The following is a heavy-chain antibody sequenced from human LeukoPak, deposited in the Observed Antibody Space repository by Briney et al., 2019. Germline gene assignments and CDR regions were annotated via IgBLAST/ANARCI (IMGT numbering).Heavy chain of an antibody. CDR3: AKLVTRAWNFDY. CDR1: GFTFSNYA. CDR2: ISGSGGSK. J-gene: IGHJ4*02. V-gene: IGHV3-23*01. D-gene: IGHD4-11*01. Sequence: PGGSLRLSCAASGFTFSNYAMSWVRQAPGKGLEWVSGISGSGGSKYYADSVKGRFTISRENSKNTLYLQMNSRRAEDTAVYYCAKLVTRAWNFDYWGQGTLVTVSS.